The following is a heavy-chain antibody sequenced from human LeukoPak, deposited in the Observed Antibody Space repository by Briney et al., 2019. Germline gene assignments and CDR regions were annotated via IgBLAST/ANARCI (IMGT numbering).Heavy chain of an antibody. CDR1: GFTLSSYA. CDR3: AKGPRASGWTYFDY. Sequence: PGGSLRLSCAASGFTLSSYAMSWVRQAPGKGLEWVSVISGSGGSTYSAESVKGRFTISRDNSKNTLYLQMNSLGVEDTAVYYCAKGPRASGWTYFDYWGQGTLVTVSS. V-gene: IGHV3-23*01. D-gene: IGHD6-19*01. J-gene: IGHJ4*02. CDR2: ISGSGGST.